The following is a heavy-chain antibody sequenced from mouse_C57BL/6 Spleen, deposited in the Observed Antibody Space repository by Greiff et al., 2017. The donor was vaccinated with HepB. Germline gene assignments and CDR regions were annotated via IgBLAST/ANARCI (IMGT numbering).Heavy chain of an antibody. CDR2: IYPGDGDT. V-gene: IGHV1-82*01. D-gene: IGHD1-1*02. CDR1: GYAFSSSW. Sequence: QVQLKESGPELVKPGASVKISCKASGYAFSSSWMNWVKQRPGKGLEWIGRIYPGDGDTNYNGKFKGKATLTADKSSSTAYMQLSSLTSEDSAVYFCAREENYGRSWFAYWGQGTLVTVSA. J-gene: IGHJ3*01. CDR3: AREENYGRSWFAY.